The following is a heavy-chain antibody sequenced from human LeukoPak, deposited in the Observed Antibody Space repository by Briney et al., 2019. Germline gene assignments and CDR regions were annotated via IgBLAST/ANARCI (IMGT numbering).Heavy chain of an antibody. D-gene: IGHD4-17*01. Sequence: GGSLRLSCAASGFTFSSYAMHWVRQAPGKGLERVAVISYDGSNKYYADSVKGRFTISRDNSKNTLYLQMNSLRAEDTAVYYCARGDYGDYWWGQGTLVTVSS. V-gene: IGHV3-30*04. CDR2: ISYDGSNK. CDR1: GFTFSSYA. J-gene: IGHJ4*02. CDR3: ARGDYGDYW.